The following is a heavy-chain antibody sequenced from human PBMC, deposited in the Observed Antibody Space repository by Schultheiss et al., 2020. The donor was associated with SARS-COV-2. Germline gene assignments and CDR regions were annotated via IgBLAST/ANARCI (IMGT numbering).Heavy chain of an antibody. CDR3: ARHHPVGATIPAPLDY. J-gene: IGHJ4*02. CDR1: GYSFTGYY. CDR2: INPKTGGT. V-gene: IGHV1-2*02. Sequence: ASVKVSCRASGYSFTGYYMHWVRQAPGQGLEWMGWINPKTGGTNYAQKLQGRVTMTTDTSTNAAYMELRSLRSDDTAVYYCARHHPVGATIPAPLDYWGQGTLVTVSS. D-gene: IGHD1-26*01.